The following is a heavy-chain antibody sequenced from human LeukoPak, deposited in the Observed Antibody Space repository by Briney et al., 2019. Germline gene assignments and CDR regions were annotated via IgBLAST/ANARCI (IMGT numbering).Heavy chain of an antibody. V-gene: IGHV4-34*01. J-gene: IGHJ6*04. CDR1: GGSFSGYY. Sequence: SETLSLTCAVYGGSFSGYYWSWIRQPPGKGLEWIGEINHSGSTNYNPSLKSRVTISVDTSKNQFSLKLSSVTAAGAAVYYCARGPRGYCSSTSCYYYGMDVWGKGTTVTVSS. CDR2: INHSGST. D-gene: IGHD2-2*01. CDR3: ARGPRGYCSSTSCYYYGMDV.